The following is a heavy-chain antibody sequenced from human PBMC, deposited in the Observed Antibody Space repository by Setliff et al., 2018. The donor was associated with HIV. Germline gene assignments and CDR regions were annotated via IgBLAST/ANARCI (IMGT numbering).Heavy chain of an antibody. J-gene: IGHJ5*02. CDR1: GDSVSGYY. CDR2: VHNSAGS. D-gene: IGHD3-10*01. Sequence: LSLTCAVSGDSVSGYYWSWIRQPAGRGLEWIGRVHNSAGSNYNPSLKSRVTMSVDTAKNQLSLSLRSVTAADTAIYYCARSIHGGGSEPFDTWGQGILVTVSS. CDR3: ARSIHGGGSEPFDT. V-gene: IGHV4-59*10.